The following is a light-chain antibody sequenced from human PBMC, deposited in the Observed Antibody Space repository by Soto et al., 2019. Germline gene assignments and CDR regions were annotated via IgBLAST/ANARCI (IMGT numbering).Light chain of an antibody. CDR1: QSISSW. J-gene: IGKJ1*01. CDR3: QQANSFPWT. V-gene: IGKV1-12*01. Sequence: DIQMTQSPSTLSASVGDRVTITCRASQSISSWLAWYQQKPGKAPKLPIYAASSLQSGVPSRFSGSGSGTDFTLTISSLQPEDFATYYCQQANSFPWTFGQGTKVDIK. CDR2: AAS.